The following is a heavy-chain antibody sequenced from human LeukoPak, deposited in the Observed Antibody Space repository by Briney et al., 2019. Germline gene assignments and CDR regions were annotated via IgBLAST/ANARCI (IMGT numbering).Heavy chain of an antibody. J-gene: IGHJ4*02. CDR3: ARVSIGVGATFDY. CDR2: INPNSGGT. D-gene: IGHD1-26*01. CDR1: GYTFTGYY. Sequence: GASVKVSCKASGYTFTGYYMHWVRQAPGQGLEWMGWINPNSGGTNYAQKFQGRVTMTRDTSISTAYMELSRLRSDDTAVYYCARVSIGVGATFDYWGQRTLVTVSS. V-gene: IGHV1-2*02.